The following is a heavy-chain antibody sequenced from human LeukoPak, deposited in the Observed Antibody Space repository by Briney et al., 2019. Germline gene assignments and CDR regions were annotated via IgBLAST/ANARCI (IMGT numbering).Heavy chain of an antibody. CDR2: IYYSGST. CDR3: ASTPQYYYGSGSYSGWFDP. Sequence: SETLSLTCTVSGGSISSSSYYWGWIRQPPGKGLEWIGSIYYSGSTYYNPSLKSRVTISVDTSKNQFSLKLSSVTAADMSVYYCASTPQYYYGSGSYSGWFDPWGQGTLVTVSS. V-gene: IGHV4-39*01. CDR1: GGSISSSSYY. D-gene: IGHD3-10*01. J-gene: IGHJ5*02.